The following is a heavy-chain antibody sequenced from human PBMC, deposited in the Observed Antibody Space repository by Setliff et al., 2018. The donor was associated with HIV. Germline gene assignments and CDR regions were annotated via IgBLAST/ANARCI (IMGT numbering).Heavy chain of an antibody. Sequence: PGGALVTHCKGSGCSFTTYWIGWVRQMPGKGLECMGINYPSESDIRYSPTFQGQVTISADKSTITAYLQWRSLRASDTAMYYCARRKAGGYNLCYFDFWGQGTLVTVSS. CDR3: ARRKAGGYNLCYFDF. CDR2: NYPSESDI. D-gene: IGHD5-12*01. CDR1: GCSFTTYW. J-gene: IGHJ4*02. V-gene: IGHV5-51*01.